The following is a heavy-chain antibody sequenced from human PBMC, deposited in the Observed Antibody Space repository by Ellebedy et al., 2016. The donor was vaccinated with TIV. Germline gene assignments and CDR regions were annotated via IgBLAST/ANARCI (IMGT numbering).Heavy chain of an antibody. J-gene: IGHJ4*02. CDR1: GYTFTDYY. Sequence: AASVKVSCKTSGYTFTDYYIHWVRQAPGQGLELMAWINPNSGGTNYAQNFQGRVTVTRDTSTSTAFLELSRLRSDDTAVYYCTRDLTNIVSGDYWGQGTLVTVSS. CDR3: TRDLTNIVSGDY. D-gene: IGHD5/OR15-5a*01. V-gene: IGHV1-2*02. CDR2: INPNSGGT.